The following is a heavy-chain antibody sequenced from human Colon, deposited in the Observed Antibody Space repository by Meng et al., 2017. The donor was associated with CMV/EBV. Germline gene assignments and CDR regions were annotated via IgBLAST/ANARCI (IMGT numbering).Heavy chain of an antibody. J-gene: IGHJ4*02. CDR3: VGSRVRYIFDH. CDR2: ISSRKSHI. Sequence: GGSLRLSCAASGFTFASHTMTWVRQAPGKGLEWVSSISSRKSHIYYADSVKGRFTISRDNAKTSLYLHMNRLTAEDTGVYYCVGSRVRYIFDHWGQGTLVTVSS. V-gene: IGHV3-21*04. D-gene: IGHD5-18*01. CDR1: GFTFASHT.